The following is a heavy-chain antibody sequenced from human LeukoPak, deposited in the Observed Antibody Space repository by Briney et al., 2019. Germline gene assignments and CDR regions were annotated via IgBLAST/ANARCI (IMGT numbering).Heavy chain of an antibody. CDR1: GFTFSTSA. D-gene: IGHD4-17*01. V-gene: IGHV3-23*01. CDR3: TKGPRSIDY. Sequence: QTGGSLSLSCAASGFTFSTSAMSWVRQAPGKGLEWVSAISGSGTSTYYSDSVKGRFTISRDNSKHMLYLQMNSLRAEDTAVYYCTKGPRSIDYWGQGTLVTVSS. CDR2: ISGSGTST. J-gene: IGHJ4*02.